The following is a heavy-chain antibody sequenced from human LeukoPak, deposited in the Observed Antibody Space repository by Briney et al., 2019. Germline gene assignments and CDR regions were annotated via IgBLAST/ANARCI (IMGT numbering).Heavy chain of an antibody. V-gene: IGHV3-20*04. Sequence: GGSLRLSCAASGFTFDDYGMSWVRQAPGKGLEWVSGSNWNGGSTGYADSVKGRFTISRDNAKNSLYLQMNSLRAEDTAVYYCARDHRGSPNYDSSGPLDYWGQGTLVTVSS. CDR3: ARDHRGSPNYDSSGPLDY. J-gene: IGHJ4*02. D-gene: IGHD3-22*01. CDR1: GFTFDDYG. CDR2: SNWNGGST.